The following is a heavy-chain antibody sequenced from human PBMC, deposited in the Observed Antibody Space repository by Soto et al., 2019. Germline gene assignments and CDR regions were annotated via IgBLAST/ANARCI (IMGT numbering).Heavy chain of an antibody. Sequence: GGSLRLSCAASGFTFSSYGMHWVRQAPGKGLEWVAVISYDGSNKYYADSVKGRFTISRDNSKNTLYLQMNSLRAEDTAVYYCAELEVVVAGNLDKRDAFDIWGQGTMVTVSS. V-gene: IGHV3-30*03. CDR3: AELEVVVAGNLDKRDAFDI. J-gene: IGHJ3*02. CDR1: GFTFSSYG. D-gene: IGHD2-15*01. CDR2: ISYDGSNK.